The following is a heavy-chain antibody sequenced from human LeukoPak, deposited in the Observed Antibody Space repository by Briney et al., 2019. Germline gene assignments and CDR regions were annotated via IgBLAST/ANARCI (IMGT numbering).Heavy chain of an antibody. CDR1: GFTVSSNY. J-gene: IGHJ4*02. Sequence: PGGSLRLSCAASGFTVSSNYMTWVRQAPGKGPEWVSVIYSGGSTYYADSVKGRFTISRDKSKNTLYLQMNSLRAEDTAVYYCARGAYSGNYYPNYFDYWGQGTLVTVSS. V-gene: IGHV3-66*01. CDR3: ARGAYSGNYYPNYFDY. CDR2: IYSGGST. D-gene: IGHD1-26*01.